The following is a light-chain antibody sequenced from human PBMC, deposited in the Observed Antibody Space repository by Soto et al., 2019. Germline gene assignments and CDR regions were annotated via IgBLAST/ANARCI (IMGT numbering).Light chain of an antibody. J-gene: IGLJ2*01. V-gene: IGLV1-40*03. CDR2: GNN. CDR1: SSNIGAGYD. CDR3: QSYDSSLSGFV. Sequence: QAVVTQPPSVSGAPGQRVTISCTGSSSNIGAGYDVHWYQQSPGTAPKLLIYGNNKRPSGVPDRFSGSKSGATASLGIIGLQAEDEADFYCQSYDSSLSGFVFGGGTKLTVL.